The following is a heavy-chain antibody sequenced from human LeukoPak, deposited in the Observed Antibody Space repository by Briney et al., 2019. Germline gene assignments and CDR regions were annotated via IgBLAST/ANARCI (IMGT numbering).Heavy chain of an antibody. V-gene: IGHV4-59*01. Sequence: SETLSLTCTVSGGSISSYYWSWIRQPPGKGLEWIGYIYYSGSTDYNPSLKSRVTISVDTSKNQFSLKLSSVTAADTAVYYCARDPSGWYSWFDPWGQGTLVTVSS. CDR2: IYYSGST. CDR1: GGSISSYY. D-gene: IGHD6-19*01. J-gene: IGHJ5*02. CDR3: ARDPSGWYSWFDP.